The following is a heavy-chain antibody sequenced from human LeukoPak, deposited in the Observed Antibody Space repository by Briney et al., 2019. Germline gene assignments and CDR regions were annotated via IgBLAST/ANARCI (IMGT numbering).Heavy chain of an antibody. D-gene: IGHD4-17*01. V-gene: IGHV3-9*03. Sequence: GGSLRLSCAASGFTFHDYAMHCGPHAPGKGLEWVSGISWNSGNIVYADSVKGRFTISRDNAKNSLYLQMDSLRAEDMALYYCAKGQTIITMTTFDYWGEGNLVTVSS. J-gene: IGHJ4*02. CDR3: AKGQTIITMTTFDY. CDR1: GFTFHDYA. CDR2: ISWNSGNI.